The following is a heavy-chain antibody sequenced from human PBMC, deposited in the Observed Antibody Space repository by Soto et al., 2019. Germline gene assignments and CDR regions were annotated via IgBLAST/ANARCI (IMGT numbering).Heavy chain of an antibody. V-gene: IGHV3-23*01. CDR1: GGTCISYA. CDR3: AKDVPAPGY. J-gene: IGHJ4*02. CDR2: ISGSGGST. Sequence: GGSLRLSCAASGGTCISYAMSWVRQAPGKGLEWVSAISGSGGSTYYADSVKGRFTIPRDNSKNTLYLQMNSLRAEDTAVYYCAKDVPAPGYWGQGTLVTVSS. D-gene: IGHD2-2*01.